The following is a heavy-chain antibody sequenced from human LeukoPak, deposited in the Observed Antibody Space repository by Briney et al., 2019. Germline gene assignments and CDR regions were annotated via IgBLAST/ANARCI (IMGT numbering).Heavy chain of an antibody. Sequence: SETLSLTCAVYGGSFSGYYWSWIRQPPGKELEWIGEINHSGSTNYNPSLKSRVTISVDTSKNQFSLKLSSVTAADTAVYYCARGGYCSGGSCYSRQYNWFDPWGQGTLVTVSS. D-gene: IGHD2-15*01. V-gene: IGHV4-34*01. J-gene: IGHJ5*02. CDR1: GGSFSGYY. CDR2: INHSGST. CDR3: ARGGYCSGGSCYSRQYNWFDP.